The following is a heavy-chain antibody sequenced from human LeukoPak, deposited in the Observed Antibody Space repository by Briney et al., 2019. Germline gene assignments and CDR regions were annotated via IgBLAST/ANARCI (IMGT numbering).Heavy chain of an antibody. CDR3: ARDVGYRYAQMFFDI. CDR2: ISSSGGAM. J-gene: IGHJ3*02. D-gene: IGHD5-18*01. Sequence: GGSLRLSCATSGFTFSDYYMSWIRQAPGKGLEWISYISSSGGAMYYADSVKGRFTISRDNAKNSLYLQMNSLRAEDTAMYYCARDVGYRYAQMFFDIWGQGTMVTVSS. V-gene: IGHV3-11*01. CDR1: GFTFSDYY.